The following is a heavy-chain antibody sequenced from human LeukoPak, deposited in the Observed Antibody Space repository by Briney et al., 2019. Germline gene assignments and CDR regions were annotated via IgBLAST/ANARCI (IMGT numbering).Heavy chain of an antibody. D-gene: IGHD3-22*01. Sequence: GGSLRLSCAASGFTFSSYGMSWVRQAPGRGLEWVSAISGSGGSTYYADSVKGRFTISRDNSKNTLYLQMNSLRAEDTAVYYCAKASIAMIAHGAFDIWGQGTMVTVSS. CDR2: ISGSGGST. V-gene: IGHV3-23*01. CDR3: AKASIAMIAHGAFDI. J-gene: IGHJ3*02. CDR1: GFTFSSYG.